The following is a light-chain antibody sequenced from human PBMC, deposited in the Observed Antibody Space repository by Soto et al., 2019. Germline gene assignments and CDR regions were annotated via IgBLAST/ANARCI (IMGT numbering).Light chain of an antibody. CDR1: SSDLGAGFD. CDR3: CSYAGSYTPYV. J-gene: IGLJ1*01. V-gene: IGLV1-40*01. CDR2: DVS. Sequence: QSVLTQPPSVSGAPGQRVTISCTGSSSDLGAGFDAHWYQQLPGAAPKLMIYDVSKRPSGVPDRFSGSKSGNTASLTISGLQAEDEADYYCCSYAGSYTPYVFGTGTKLTVL.